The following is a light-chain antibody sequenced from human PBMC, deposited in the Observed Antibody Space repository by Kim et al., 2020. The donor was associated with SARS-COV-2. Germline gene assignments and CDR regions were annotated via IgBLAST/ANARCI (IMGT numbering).Light chain of an antibody. CDR3: QQYNNWPPWT. CDR1: QSVSSN. CDR2: GAS. J-gene: IGKJ1*01. Sequence: SPGERATLSCRASQSVSSNVAWYQQKPGQAPRLLIYGASTRATGIPARCSGSGSGTEFTLTISSLQSEDFAVYYCQQYNNWPPWTFGQGTKVDIK. V-gene: IGKV3-15*01.